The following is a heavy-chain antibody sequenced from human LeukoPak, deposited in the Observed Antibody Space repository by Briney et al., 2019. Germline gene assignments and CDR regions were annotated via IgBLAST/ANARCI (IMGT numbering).Heavy chain of an antibody. CDR2: ISGSGGST. CDR3: ARDHSHDFWSGYYAY. Sequence: GGSLRLSCAASGFTFSSYAMSWVRQAPGKGLEWVSAISGSGGSTYYADSVKGRFTISRDNSKNTLYLQMNSLRAEDTAVYYCARDHSHDFWSGYYAYWGQGTLVTVSS. CDR1: GFTFSSYA. J-gene: IGHJ4*02. V-gene: IGHV3-23*01. D-gene: IGHD3-3*01.